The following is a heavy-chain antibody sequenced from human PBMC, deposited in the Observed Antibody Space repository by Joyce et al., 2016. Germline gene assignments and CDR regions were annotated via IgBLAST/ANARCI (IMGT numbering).Heavy chain of an antibody. CDR3: ARSQWLAPLMY. D-gene: IGHD6-19*01. CDR2: ITNSGAT. V-gene: IGHV4-34*01. Sequence: QVQLQQWGAGLLKPSETLSLTCGVSGGPFRGFFWTRVRQPPGKGLEWIGDITNSGATNYNPSFKSRITFSVDTSKNQFSLKLTSLSAADTAVYYCARSQWLAPLMYWGQGTPVTVSS. J-gene: IGHJ4*02. CDR1: GGPFRGFF.